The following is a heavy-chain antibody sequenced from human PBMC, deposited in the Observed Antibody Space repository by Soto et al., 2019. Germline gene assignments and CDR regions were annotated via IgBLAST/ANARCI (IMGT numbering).Heavy chain of an antibody. CDR1: GGSISSSSYY. J-gene: IGHJ4*02. CDR3: ATLHTSGSERDY. Sequence: PSETLSLTCTVSGGSISSSSYYWGWIRQPPGKGLEWIGSIYYSGSTYYNPSLKSRVTISVDTSKNQFSLKLSSVTAADTAVYYCATLHTSGSERDYWGQGTLVTVSS. D-gene: IGHD1-26*01. CDR2: IYYSGST. V-gene: IGHV4-39*01.